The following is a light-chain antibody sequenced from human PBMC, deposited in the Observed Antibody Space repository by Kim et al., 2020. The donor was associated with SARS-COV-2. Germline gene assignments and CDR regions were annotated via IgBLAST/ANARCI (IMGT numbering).Light chain of an antibody. CDR2: AAS. J-gene: IGKJ1*01. CDR3: HQSYSTLWT. V-gene: IGKV1-39*01. CDR1: QTISNY. Sequence: ASVGDRVTITCRASQTISNYLNWYQKKPGKAPNLLIYAASSLQSGVPSRFSGSGSGTEFTLTISSLQPEDFATYYCHQSYSTLWTFGQGTKVDIK.